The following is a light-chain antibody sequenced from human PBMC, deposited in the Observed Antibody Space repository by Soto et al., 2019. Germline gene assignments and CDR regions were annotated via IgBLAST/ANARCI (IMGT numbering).Light chain of an antibody. Sequence: QLVLTQSPSASASLGASVKLTCTLSSGHSSYAIAWHQQQPEKGPRYLMKLSSDGSHSKGDGIPDRFSGSSSGAERYLTISRPQSGDEADYYFQTLDIGARVVFGGGNKLTVL. J-gene: IGLJ2*01. CDR3: QTLDIGARVV. CDR1: SGHSSYA. V-gene: IGLV4-69*01. CDR2: LSSDGSH.